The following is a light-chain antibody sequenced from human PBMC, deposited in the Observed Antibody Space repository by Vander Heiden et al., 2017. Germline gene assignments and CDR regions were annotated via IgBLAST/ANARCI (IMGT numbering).Light chain of an antibody. CDR2: GAS. J-gene: IGKJ1*01. CDR3: QRYNTWRQT. V-gene: IGKV3-15*01. CDR1: QSVSSN. Sequence: EIVMTQSPATLSVSPGERATLSCRASQSVSSNLAWYQQKPGQAPRLLIYGASTRATGIPARFSGSASGTEFTLTISILHSEDFTVYYCQRYNTWRQTFGQGTKVEIK.